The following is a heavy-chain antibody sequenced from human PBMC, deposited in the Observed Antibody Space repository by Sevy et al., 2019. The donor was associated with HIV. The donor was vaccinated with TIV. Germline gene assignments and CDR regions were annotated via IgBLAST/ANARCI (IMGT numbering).Heavy chain of an antibody. J-gene: IGHJ4*02. D-gene: IGHD3-3*01. CDR1: GLTFDSYA. V-gene: IGHV3-23*01. CDR2: ISGSGYAT. CDR3: AKHRVTVFGVVVTFDS. Sequence: GGSLRLSCAASGLTFDSYAMHWIRQVAGKGLEWVSSISGSGYATYYADSVKGRFIISRDTSRNTLYLQMNSLRVEDSAVYFCAKHRVTVFGVVVTFDSWGQRTLVTVSS.